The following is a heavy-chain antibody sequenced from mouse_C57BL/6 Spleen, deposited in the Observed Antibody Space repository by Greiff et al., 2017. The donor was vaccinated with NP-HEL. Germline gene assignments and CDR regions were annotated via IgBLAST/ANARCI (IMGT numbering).Heavy chain of an antibody. CDR1: GYTFTDYY. CDR3: ARGGSDYASFAY. Sequence: QVQLQQSGAELVRPGASVKLSCKASGYTFTDYYINWVKQRPGQGLEWIARIYPGSGNTYYNEKFKGKAKLTAEKSSSTAYMQLSSLTSEDSAVYFCARGGSDYASFAYWGQGTLVTVSA. D-gene: IGHD2-4*01. J-gene: IGHJ3*01. V-gene: IGHV1-76*01. CDR2: IYPGSGNT.